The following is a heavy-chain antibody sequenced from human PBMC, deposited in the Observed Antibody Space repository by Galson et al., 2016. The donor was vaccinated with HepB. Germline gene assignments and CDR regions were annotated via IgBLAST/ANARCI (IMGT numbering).Heavy chain of an antibody. D-gene: IGHD2-21*01. Sequence: TLSLTCTVSGDSISSGGYYWSWIRQHPGKGLEWIGYIYYSGSAHYNPSLSGRFTILVDTSKNQLSLRLTSVTAADTAVYYCARVDLFMFDPWGQGTLVTVSS. V-gene: IGHV4-31*03. CDR1: GDSISSGGYY. CDR2: IYYSGSA. J-gene: IGHJ5*02. CDR3: ARVDLFMFDP.